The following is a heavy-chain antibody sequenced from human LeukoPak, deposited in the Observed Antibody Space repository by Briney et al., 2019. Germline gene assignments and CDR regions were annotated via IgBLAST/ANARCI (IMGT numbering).Heavy chain of an antibody. D-gene: IGHD4/OR15-4a*01. CDR1: GGTFSNYA. V-gene: IGHV1-69*05. Sequence: SVKVSCKASGGTFSNYAISWVRQAPGQGLEWMGRIIPIFGTTNYAQKFQGRVTITTDESTSTAYMELTSLRSEDTAVYYCARDQGYGAYGLDYWAKGTLVTVSS. CDR3: ARDQGYGAYGLDY. J-gene: IGHJ4*02. CDR2: IIPIFGTT.